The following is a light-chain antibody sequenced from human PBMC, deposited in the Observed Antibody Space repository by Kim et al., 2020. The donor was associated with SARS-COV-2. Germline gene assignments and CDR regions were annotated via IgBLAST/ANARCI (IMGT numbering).Light chain of an antibody. CDR3: QHYGSSPLS. Sequence: SPGERATLSCRASQSITSTYLAWYQRKPGQAPRLLIHGVSSRATGIPDRFSGSGSGTDFTLTISRLEPEDFAVYYCQHYGSSPLSFGGGTKVDIK. CDR2: GVS. CDR1: QSITSTY. J-gene: IGKJ4*01. V-gene: IGKV3-20*01.